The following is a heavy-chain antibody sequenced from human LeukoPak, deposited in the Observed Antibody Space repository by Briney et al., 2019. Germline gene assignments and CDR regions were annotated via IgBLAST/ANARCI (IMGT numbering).Heavy chain of an antibody. J-gene: IGHJ6*03. Sequence: SVKVSCKASGGTFSSYAISWVRQAPGQGLEWMGGIIPSLGTANYAQKFKGRVTITADKSTSTAYMELSSLRSEDTAVYYCARDRIAVAGRKYYYYMDVWGEGTTVTVSS. V-gene: IGHV1-69*06. CDR3: ARDRIAVAGRKYYYYMDV. CDR1: GGTFSSYA. D-gene: IGHD6-19*01. CDR2: IIPSLGTA.